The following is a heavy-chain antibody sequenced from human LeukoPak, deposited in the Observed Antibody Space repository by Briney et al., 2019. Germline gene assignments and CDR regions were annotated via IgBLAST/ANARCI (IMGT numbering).Heavy chain of an antibody. J-gene: IGHJ4*02. CDR3: AAGGVGVFDY. V-gene: IGHV3-21*01. Sequence: GGSLRLSCAGSGFSFDSYNMNWVRQTPGKGLEWVSSISFGSSYIYYADSVKGRFTISRDNAKNSLYLQMNSLRAEDTAVYYCAAGGVGVFDYWGQGTLVTVSS. CDR1: GFSFDSYN. CDR2: ISFGSSYI. D-gene: IGHD1-26*01.